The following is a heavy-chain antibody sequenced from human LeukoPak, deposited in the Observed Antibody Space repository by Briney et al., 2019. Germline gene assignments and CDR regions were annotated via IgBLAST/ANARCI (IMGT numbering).Heavy chain of an antibody. Sequence: GGSLRLSCAASGFTFSNYGMNWVRQAPGKGLEWLSGISPRGGGTYYADSVKGRFTISRDDSKNTLSLQMNSLRVEDTAVYYCARDPARGYSGYDTDYWGQGTLVTVSS. CDR3: ARDPARGYSGYDTDY. CDR1: GFTFSNYG. D-gene: IGHD5-12*01. J-gene: IGHJ4*02. V-gene: IGHV3-23*01. CDR2: ISPRGGGT.